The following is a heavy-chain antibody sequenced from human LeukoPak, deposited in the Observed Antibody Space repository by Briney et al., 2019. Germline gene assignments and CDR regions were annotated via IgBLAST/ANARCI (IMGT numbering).Heavy chain of an antibody. Sequence: GASVKVSCKVSGYTLTELSMHWVRQAPGKGLEWMGGFDPEDGETIYAQKFQGRVTMTEGTSTDTAYMELSSLRSEDTAVYYCATVAYDSSGWGAFDIWGQGTMVTVSS. CDR2: FDPEDGET. V-gene: IGHV1-24*01. D-gene: IGHD3-22*01. CDR1: GYTLTELS. CDR3: ATVAYDSSGWGAFDI. J-gene: IGHJ3*02.